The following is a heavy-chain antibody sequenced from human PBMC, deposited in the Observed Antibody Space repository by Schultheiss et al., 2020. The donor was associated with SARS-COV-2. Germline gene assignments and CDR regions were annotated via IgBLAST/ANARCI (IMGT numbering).Heavy chain of an antibody. D-gene: IGHD2-2*01. J-gene: IGHJ6*02. CDR1: GFTFSSYA. Sequence: GGSLRLSCAASGFTFSSYAMHWVRQAPGKGLEYVSAISSNGGSTYYADSVKGRFTISRDNSKNTLYLQMNSLRAEDTAVYYCAKDQHCSSTSCPWGWYYYYGMDVWGQGTTVTVSS. CDR2: ISSNGGST. V-gene: IGHV3-64*04. CDR3: AKDQHCSSTSCPWGWYYYYGMDV.